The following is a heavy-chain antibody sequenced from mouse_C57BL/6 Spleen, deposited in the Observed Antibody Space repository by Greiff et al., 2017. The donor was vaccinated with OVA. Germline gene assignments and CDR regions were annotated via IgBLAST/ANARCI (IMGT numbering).Heavy chain of an antibody. CDR1: GYTFTDYE. V-gene: IGHV1-15*01. CDR2: IDPETGGT. J-gene: IGHJ4*01. Sequence: QVQLKQSGAELVRPGASVTLSCKASGYTFTDYEMHWVKQTPVHGLEWIGAIDPETGGTAYNQKFKGKAILTADKSSSTAYMELRSLTSEDSAVYYCTRPGYSNYEAMDYWGQGTSVTVSS. CDR3: TRPGYSNYEAMDY. D-gene: IGHD2-5*01.